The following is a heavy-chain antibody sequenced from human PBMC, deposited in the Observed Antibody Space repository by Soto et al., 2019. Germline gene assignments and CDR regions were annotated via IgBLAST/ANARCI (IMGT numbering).Heavy chain of an antibody. V-gene: IGHV4-30-4*01. Sequence: PSETLSLTCTVSGGSISSGDYYWSWTRQPSGKGLEWIGHIYYSGSTYYNPSLKSRVTISVDTSKNQFSLKLSSVTAADTAVYYCARALDYYDSSGYLIYYFDYWGQGTLVTVSS. CDR2: IYYSGST. CDR3: ARALDYYDSSGYLIYYFDY. CDR1: GGSISSGDYY. J-gene: IGHJ4*02. D-gene: IGHD3-22*01.